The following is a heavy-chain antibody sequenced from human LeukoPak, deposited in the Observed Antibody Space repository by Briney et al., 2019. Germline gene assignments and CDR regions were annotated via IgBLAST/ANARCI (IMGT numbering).Heavy chain of an antibody. Sequence: PGGSLRLSCAASGFTFSSYSMNWVRQAPGKGLEWVSSISSSSSYIFYADSVKGRFTISRDNAKNTLYLQMNSLRAEDTAVYYCAAGRTRYRMKYYYYGMDVWGQGTTVTVSS. CDR3: AAGRTRYRMKYYYYGMDV. D-gene: IGHD1-26*01. CDR1: GFTFSSYS. V-gene: IGHV3-21*01. CDR2: ISSSSSYI. J-gene: IGHJ6*02.